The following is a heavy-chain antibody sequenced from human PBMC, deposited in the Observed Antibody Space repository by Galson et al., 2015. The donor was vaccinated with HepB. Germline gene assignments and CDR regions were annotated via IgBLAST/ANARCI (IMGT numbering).Heavy chain of an antibody. V-gene: IGHV3-23*01. Sequence: SLRLSCAASGFIFRNHAMSWVRQAPGKGLEWVSGISGNGDATYFADSVKGRFTISRDNSKNTLYLHMNSLRAEDTAVYYCAKYDFWSGGWFDPWGQGTLVTVSS. J-gene: IGHJ5*02. CDR3: AKYDFWSGGWFDP. CDR1: GFIFRNHA. D-gene: IGHD3-3*01. CDR2: ISGNGDAT.